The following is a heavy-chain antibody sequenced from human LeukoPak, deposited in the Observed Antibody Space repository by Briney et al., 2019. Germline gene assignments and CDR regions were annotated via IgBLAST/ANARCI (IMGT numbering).Heavy chain of an antibody. D-gene: IGHD6-13*01. J-gene: IGHJ5*02. CDR1: GGSISSGDYY. V-gene: IGHV4-30-4*01. Sequence: SQTLSLTCTVSGGSISSGDYYWSWIRQPPGKGLEWIGYIYYSGSTYYNPSLKSRVTISVDTSKNQFSLKLSSVTAADTAVYYCARDLAAAGRGWFDPWGQGTLVTVSS. CDR3: ARDLAAAGRGWFDP. CDR2: IYYSGST.